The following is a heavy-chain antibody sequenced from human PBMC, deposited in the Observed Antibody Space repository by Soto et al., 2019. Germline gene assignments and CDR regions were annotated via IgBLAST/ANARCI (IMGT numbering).Heavy chain of an antibody. CDR2: ISYEGSNT. CDR3: ARVTPGNNLYYFYGLDF. CDR1: GFTFDTYG. J-gene: IGHJ6*02. V-gene: IGHV3-30-3*01. D-gene: IGHD1-1*01. Sequence: PGGSLRLSCVASGFTFDTYGIHWVRQAPGKGLQWVALISYEGSNTYYADSVRGRFTISRDNSKNALYLQMNTLRPEDTGVYYCARVTPGNNLYYFYGLDFWGQGTSVTVS.